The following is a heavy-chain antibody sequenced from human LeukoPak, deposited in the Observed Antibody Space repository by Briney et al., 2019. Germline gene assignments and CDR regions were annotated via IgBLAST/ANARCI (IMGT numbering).Heavy chain of an antibody. CDR3: AKDLPVLGVIMTQHDALDI. J-gene: IGHJ3*02. Sequence: GGSLRLSCAASGFTFSSYGMHWVRQAPGKGLEWVAVISSDGSNKYYADSVKGRFTISRDNSKNTLYLQMKSLRAEDTAVYYCAKDLPVLGVIMTQHDALDIWGQGTMVTVSS. V-gene: IGHV3-30*18. CDR1: GFTFSSYG. D-gene: IGHD3-10*01. CDR2: ISSDGSNK.